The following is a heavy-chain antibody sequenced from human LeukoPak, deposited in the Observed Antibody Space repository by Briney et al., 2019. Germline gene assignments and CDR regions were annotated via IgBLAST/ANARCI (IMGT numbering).Heavy chain of an antibody. D-gene: IGHD3-9*01. V-gene: IGHV4-39*01. CDR3: ARHAYDILTGYYYFDY. Sequence: PSETLSLTCTVSGGSISSSSYYWGWIRQPPGKGLEWIGSIYYSGSTYYNPSLKSRVTISVDTSKNQFSLKLSSVTAADTAVYYCARHAYDILTGYYYFDYWGQGTLVTVSS. CDR2: IYYSGST. CDR1: GGSISSSSYY. J-gene: IGHJ4*02.